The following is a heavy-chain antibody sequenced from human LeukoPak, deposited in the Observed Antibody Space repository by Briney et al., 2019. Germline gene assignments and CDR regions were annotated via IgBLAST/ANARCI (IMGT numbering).Heavy chain of an antibody. V-gene: IGHV1-8*03. Sequence: ASVKVSCKASGYTFTSYDINWVRQATGQGLEWMGWMNPNSGNTGYAQKFQGRVTITRNTSISTAYMELSSLRSEDTAVYYCARAGRDSSGWLCDYWGQGTLVTVSS. CDR3: ARAGRDSSGWLCDY. CDR1: GYTFTSYD. D-gene: IGHD6-19*01. J-gene: IGHJ4*02. CDR2: MNPNSGNT.